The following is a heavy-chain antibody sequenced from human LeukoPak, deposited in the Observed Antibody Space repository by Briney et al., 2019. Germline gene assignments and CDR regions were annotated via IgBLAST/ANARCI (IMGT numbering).Heavy chain of an antibody. V-gene: IGHV3-74*03. D-gene: IGHD3-9*01. CDR2: IRPEGTTT. Sequence: GGSLRLSCAASGFTFSTYWMHWVRQAPGKGLVWVARIRPEGTTTAYANSVKGRFTISRDNAKNTLFLQMNSLSAEDTAVYYCARDLDWILFDYWGQGTLVTVSS. CDR1: GFTFSTYW. CDR3: ARDLDWILFDY. J-gene: IGHJ4*02.